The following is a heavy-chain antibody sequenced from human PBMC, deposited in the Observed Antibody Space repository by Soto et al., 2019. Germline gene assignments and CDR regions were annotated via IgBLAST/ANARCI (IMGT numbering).Heavy chain of an antibody. Sequence: SETLSRTCRVSGGSIISGYWSWIRQPPGKGLEWIGYISYSGNTNYNPSLKSRVTMSVDTPKNQFSLRLSSVTTADTAVYYCAGLRGYAGSPIDYWGQGTLVTVSS. CDR3: AGLRGYAGSPIDY. V-gene: IGHV4-59*01. D-gene: IGHD2-15*01. J-gene: IGHJ4*02. CDR1: GGSIISGY. CDR2: ISYSGNT.